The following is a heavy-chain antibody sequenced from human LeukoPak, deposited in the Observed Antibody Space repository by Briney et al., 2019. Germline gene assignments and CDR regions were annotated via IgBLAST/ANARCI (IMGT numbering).Heavy chain of an antibody. Sequence: SGPTLVNPTQTLTLTCTFSGFSLTTSGVSVGWIRQPPGKALEWLALIYWNEDKRYSPSLESRLTITKDTSKNQVVLTMTSMDPVDTGTYYCAHSQSGDCGGDSCLNWFDPWGQGTLVTVSS. CDR1: GFSLTTSGVS. CDR2: IYWNEDK. V-gene: IGHV2-5*01. CDR3: AHSQSGDCGGDSCLNWFDP. D-gene: IGHD2-15*01. J-gene: IGHJ5*02.